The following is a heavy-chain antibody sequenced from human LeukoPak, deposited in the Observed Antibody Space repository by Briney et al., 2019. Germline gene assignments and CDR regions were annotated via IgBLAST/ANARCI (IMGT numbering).Heavy chain of an antibody. V-gene: IGHV1-2*02. CDR1: GDSLTVYY. Sequence: GAPVKVSCKASGDSLTVYYMHWVRQAPGRGLEWMGWINPDTGGTNYAQKFQGRVTMTRDTSISTAYMELTSLRSDDTAVYYCAHGIDYWGQGTLVTVSS. CDR3: AHGIDY. J-gene: IGHJ4*02. CDR2: INPDTGGT.